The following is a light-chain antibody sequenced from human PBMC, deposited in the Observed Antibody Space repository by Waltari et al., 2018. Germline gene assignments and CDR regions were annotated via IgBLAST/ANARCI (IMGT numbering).Light chain of an antibody. CDR2: YDT. V-gene: IGLV3-21*04. CDR3: EVWDTNTGVV. CDR1: NVGGKS. J-gene: IGLJ2*01. Sequence: SYVLTQTPSVSVAPGGTARLTCGGNNVGGKSVHWYQQKPGPAPVLVIYYDTDRPSGTPDRFSGSNAGNTATLTISRVEAGDEADYYCEVWDTNTGVVFGGGTKLTVL.